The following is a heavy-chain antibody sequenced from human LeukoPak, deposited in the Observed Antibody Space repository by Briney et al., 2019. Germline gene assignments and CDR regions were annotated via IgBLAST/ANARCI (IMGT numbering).Heavy chain of an antibody. CDR2: IYYSGST. D-gene: IGHD6-13*01. CDR1: GGSISSYY. V-gene: IGHV4-59*01. J-gene: IGHJ6*03. CDR3: ARGIAAAATPMIRFYYYYYYMDV. Sequence: PSETLSLTCTVSGGSISSYYGSWIRQPPGKGLEWIVYIYYSGSTNYNPSLKSRVTISVDTSKNQFPWNLSSVTAADTAVYYCARGIAAAATPMIRFYYYYYYMDVWGKGTTVTISS.